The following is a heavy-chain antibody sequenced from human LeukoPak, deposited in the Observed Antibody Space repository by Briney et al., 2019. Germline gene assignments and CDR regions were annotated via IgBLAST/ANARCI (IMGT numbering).Heavy chain of an antibody. CDR3: ARARAVAGPFDY. D-gene: IGHD6-19*01. J-gene: IGHJ4*02. V-gene: IGHV4-59*02. CDR2: IYTNGTT. CDR1: DDSVSSFY. Sequence: PSETLSLTCSVSDDSVSSFYWSWIRQTPGKRLEWIGTIYTNGTTHYNPSLKSRVSISVGSKNQFHLNVRYVTAADTAMYYCARARAVAGPFDYWGQGTLVTVSS.